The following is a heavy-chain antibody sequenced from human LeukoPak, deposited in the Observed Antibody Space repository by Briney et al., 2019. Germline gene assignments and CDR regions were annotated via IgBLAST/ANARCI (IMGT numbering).Heavy chain of an antibody. CDR3: ARDEDDAFDI. CDR1: GGSISSYY. Sequence: SETLSLTCTVSGGSISSYYWSWIRQPPGKGLEWIGYIYYSGSTNYNPSLKSRVTISVDTSKNQFSLKLSSVTAADTAVYYCARDEDDAFDIWGQGTLVTVSS. V-gene: IGHV4-59*01. J-gene: IGHJ3*02. CDR2: IYYSGST.